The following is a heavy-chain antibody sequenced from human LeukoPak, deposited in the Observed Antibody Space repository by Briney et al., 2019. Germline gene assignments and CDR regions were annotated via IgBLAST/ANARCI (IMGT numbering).Heavy chain of an antibody. Sequence: GGSLRLSCAASGFTVSSNYMSWVRQAPGKGLEWVSFIYSGGSTYYADSVKGRFTISRDNSKNTLYLQMNSLRAEDTAVYYCARDRAGYYMDVWGKGTTVTVSS. CDR1: GFTVSSNY. CDR2: IYSGGST. J-gene: IGHJ6*03. CDR3: ARDRAGYYMDV. V-gene: IGHV3-53*01.